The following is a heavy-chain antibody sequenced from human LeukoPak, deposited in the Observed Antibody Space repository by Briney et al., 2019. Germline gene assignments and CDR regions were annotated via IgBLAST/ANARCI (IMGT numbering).Heavy chain of an antibody. CDR1: GYTFTAYY. CDR2: INPNTGDT. V-gene: IGHV1-2*02. CDR3: ARSQVLDY. Sequence: ASVKVSCKSSGYTFTAYYIHWERQAPGQGVEWMGWINPNTGDTKYAQSFQGRVTMTRDTSIITAYMEPSGLRSDDTAVYYCARSQVLDYWGQGALVTVS. J-gene: IGHJ4*02.